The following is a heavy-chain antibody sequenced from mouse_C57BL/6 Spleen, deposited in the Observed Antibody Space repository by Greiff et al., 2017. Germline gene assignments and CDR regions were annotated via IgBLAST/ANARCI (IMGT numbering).Heavy chain of an antibody. V-gene: IGHV1-78*01. D-gene: IGHD1-1*01. CDR1: GYTFTDHT. CDR3: ARTGYYGMGYAMDY. Sequence: VQLQESDAELVKPGASVKISCKVSGYTFTDHTIHWMKQRPEQGLEWIGYIYPRDGSTKYNEKFKGKATLTADKSSSPAYMQLNSLTSEDSAVYFCARTGYYGMGYAMDYWGQGTSVTVSS. J-gene: IGHJ4*01. CDR2: IYPRDGST.